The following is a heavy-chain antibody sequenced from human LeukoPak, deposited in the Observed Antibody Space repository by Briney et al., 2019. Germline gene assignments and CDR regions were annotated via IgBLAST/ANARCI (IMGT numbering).Heavy chain of an antibody. J-gene: IGHJ6*02. CDR2: ISYDGSNK. CDR1: GFTFSSYA. V-gene: IGHV3-30-3*01. CDR3: ARGGAPSRGPRYGMDV. Sequence: GRSLRLSCAASGFTFSSYAMHWVRQAPGKGLEWVAVISYDGSNKYYADSVKGRFTISRDNSKNTLYLQMNSMRAEDTAVYYCARGGAPSRGPRYGMDVWGQGTTVTVSS.